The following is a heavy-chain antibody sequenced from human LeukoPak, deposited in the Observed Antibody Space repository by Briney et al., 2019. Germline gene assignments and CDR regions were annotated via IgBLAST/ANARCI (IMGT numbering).Heavy chain of an antibody. CDR3: ARAGVVTVYDH. CDR2: IYYSGST. V-gene: IGHV4-39*07. Sequence: SETLSLTCTVSGGSISSSSYYWGWIRQPPGKGLEWIGSIYYSGSTNYNPSLKSRVTISVDTSKNQFSLKLSSVTAADTAVYYCARAGVVTVYDHWGQGTLVTVSS. D-gene: IGHD3-3*01. J-gene: IGHJ4*02. CDR1: GGSISSSSYY.